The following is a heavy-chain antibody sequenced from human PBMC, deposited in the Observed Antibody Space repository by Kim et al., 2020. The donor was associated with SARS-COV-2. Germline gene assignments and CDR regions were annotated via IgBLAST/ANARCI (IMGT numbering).Heavy chain of an antibody. Sequence: GGRNYAQKFQGRVTMTRDTSLSTAYMELSRLRSDDTAVYYCARGGRGPLWWGQGTLVTVSS. V-gene: IGHV1-2*02. D-gene: IGHD3-10*01. CDR2: GGR. CDR3: ARGGRGPLW. J-gene: IGHJ4*02.